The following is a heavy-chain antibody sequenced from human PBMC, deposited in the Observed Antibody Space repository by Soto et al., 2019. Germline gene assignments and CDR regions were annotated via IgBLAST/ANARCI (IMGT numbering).Heavy chain of an antibody. CDR1: GFAISRGYY. D-gene: IGHD1-1*01. Sequence: LETLSLTCSVAGFAISRGYYWSRVRQPPGKGLEWIGSIYPSVSSYHNPSLETRVRLSIDTSKNQFTLNLTSVTAADTALYYCAREKVGTTFFDNWGQGIQVTVSS. CDR3: AREKVGTTFFDN. CDR2: IYPSVSS. V-gene: IGHV4-38-2*02. J-gene: IGHJ4*02.